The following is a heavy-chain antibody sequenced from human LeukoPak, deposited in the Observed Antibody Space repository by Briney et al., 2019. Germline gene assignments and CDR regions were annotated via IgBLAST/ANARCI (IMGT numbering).Heavy chain of an antibody. V-gene: IGHV1-69*04. Sequence: SVKVSCKASGGTFSSYAISWVRQAPGQGLEWMGRIIPIFGIPKYAQKFQGRVTIIADTSTSTAYMELSSLRSEDTAVYYCATQDSSGYYGDHDYWGQGTLVIVSS. CDR1: GGTFSSYA. CDR2: IIPIFGIP. D-gene: IGHD3-22*01. J-gene: IGHJ4*02. CDR3: ATQDSSGYYGDHDY.